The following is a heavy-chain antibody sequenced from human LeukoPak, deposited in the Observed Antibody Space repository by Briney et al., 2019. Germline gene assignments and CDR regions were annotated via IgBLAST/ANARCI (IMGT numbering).Heavy chain of an antibody. J-gene: IGHJ4*02. D-gene: IGHD3-3*01. V-gene: IGHV3-23*01. CDR2: ISGSGGST. CDR1: GFTFSSYA. CDR3: ARAYDFWSGYYKDY. Sequence: PGGSLRLSCAASGFTFSSYAMSWVRQAPGKGLEWVSAISGSGGSTYYADSVKGRFTISRDNAKNSLYLQMNSLRAEDTAVYYCARAYDFWSGYYKDYWGQGTLVTVSS.